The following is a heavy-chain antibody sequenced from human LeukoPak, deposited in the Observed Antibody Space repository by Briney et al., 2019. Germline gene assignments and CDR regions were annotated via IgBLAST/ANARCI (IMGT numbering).Heavy chain of an antibody. CDR1: GYTITAYY. CDR2: IIPILGIA. Sequence: GASVKVSCKASGYTITAYYMHWVRQAPGQGLEWMGRIIPILGIANYAQKFQGRVTITADKSTSTAYMELSSLRSEDTAVYYCARDFWDVVVPAAHFDYWGQGTLVTVSS. V-gene: IGHV1-69*04. CDR3: ARDFWDVVVPAAHFDY. J-gene: IGHJ4*02. D-gene: IGHD2-2*01.